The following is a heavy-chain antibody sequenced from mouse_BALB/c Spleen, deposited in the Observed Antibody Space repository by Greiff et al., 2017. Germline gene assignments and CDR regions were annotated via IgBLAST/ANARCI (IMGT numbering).Heavy chain of an antibody. CDR3: ARDKGDGYWFAY. CDR1: GFTFSDYY. V-gene: IGHV5-4*02. D-gene: IGHD2-3*01. CDR2: ISDGGSYT. J-gene: IGHJ3*01. Sequence: EVHLVESGGGLVKPGGSLKLSCAASGFTFSDYYMYWVRQTPEKRLEWVATISDGGSYTYYPDSVKGRFTISRDNAKNNLYLQMSSLKSEDTAMYYCARDKGDGYWFAYWGQGTLVTVSA.